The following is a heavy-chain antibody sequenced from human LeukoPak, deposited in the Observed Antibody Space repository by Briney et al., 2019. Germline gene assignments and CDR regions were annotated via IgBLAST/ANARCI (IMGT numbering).Heavy chain of an antibody. CDR3: AREEEIAVAGKWGGGLIDY. D-gene: IGHD6-13*01. V-gene: IGHV3-30-3*01. J-gene: IGHJ4*02. CDR1: GFTFSSYA. Sequence: GGSLRLSCAASGFTFSSYAMHWVRQAPGKGLEWVAVTSYDGSNKYYADSVKGRFTISRDNSKNTLYLQMSSLRAEDTAVYYCAREEEIAVAGKWGGGLIDYWGQGTLVTVSS. CDR2: TSYDGSNK.